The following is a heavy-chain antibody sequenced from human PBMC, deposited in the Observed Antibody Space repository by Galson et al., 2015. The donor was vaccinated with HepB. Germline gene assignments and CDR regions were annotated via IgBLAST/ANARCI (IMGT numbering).Heavy chain of an antibody. CDR1: GYTFTSYG. CDR2: ISAYNGNT. V-gene: IGHV1-18*04. J-gene: IGHJ5*02. CDR3: AGGYSYGPRYNWFDP. Sequence: SVKVSCKASGYTFTSYGISWVRQAPGQGLEWMGWISAYNGNTNYAQKLQGRVTMTTDTSTSTAYMELRSLRSDDTAVYYCAGGYSYGPRYNWFDPWGQGTLVTVSS. D-gene: IGHD5-18*01.